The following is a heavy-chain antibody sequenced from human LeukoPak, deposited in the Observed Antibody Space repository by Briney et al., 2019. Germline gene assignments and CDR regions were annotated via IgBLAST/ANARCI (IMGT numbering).Heavy chain of an antibody. CDR2: ITDYNGNT. D-gene: IGHD1-14*01. Sequence: ASVKVSCKASGYTFTDYAISWVRQAPGQGLEWMGWITDYNGNTNYAQKFQGRVTMTTDTSTSTAYMELRSLRSDDTAVYYCARDNPTGGNDYGMDVWGQGTTVTVSS. CDR3: ARDNPTGGNDYGMDV. CDR1: GYTFTDYA. V-gene: IGHV1-18*01. J-gene: IGHJ6*02.